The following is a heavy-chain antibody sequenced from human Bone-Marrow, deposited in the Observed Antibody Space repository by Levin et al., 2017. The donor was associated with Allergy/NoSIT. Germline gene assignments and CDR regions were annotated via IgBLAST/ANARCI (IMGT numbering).Heavy chain of an antibody. J-gene: IGHJ6*02. CDR3: ARDQSGYYASSGYSNIYYYVGMDV. CDR2: IYYNGSA. D-gene: IGHD3-22*01. Sequence: SQTLSLTCSVSGDSFSSSYWTWIRQPPGKTLEWIGYIYYNGSANYNPSFKSRVALSLDTSKNKFSLKLTSVTAADTAVYYCARDQSGYYASSGYSNIYYYVGMDVWGLGTTVTVSS. V-gene: IGHV4-59*01. CDR1: GDSFSSSY.